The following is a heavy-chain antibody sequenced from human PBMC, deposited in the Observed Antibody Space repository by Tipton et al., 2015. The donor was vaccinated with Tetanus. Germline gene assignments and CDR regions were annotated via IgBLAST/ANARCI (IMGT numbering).Heavy chain of an antibody. CDR3: ARDRDCSSTSCSDYCYYGMDV. V-gene: IGHV3-30-3*01. CDR2: ISYDGSNK. D-gene: IGHD2-2*01. CDR1: GFTFSSYA. J-gene: IGHJ6*02. Sequence: SLRLSCAASGFTFSSYAMHWVRQAPGKGLEWVAVISYDGSNKYYADSVKGRFTISRDNSKNTLYLQMNSLRAEDTAVYYCARDRDCSSTSCSDYCYYGMDVWGQGTTVTVSS.